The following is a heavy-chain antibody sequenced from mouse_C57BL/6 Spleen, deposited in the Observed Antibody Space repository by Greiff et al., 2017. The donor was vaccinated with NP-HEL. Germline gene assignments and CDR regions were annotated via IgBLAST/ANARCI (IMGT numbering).Heavy chain of an antibody. J-gene: IGHJ3*01. D-gene: IGHD2-5*01. CDR2: ISDGGSYT. CDR3: SIAKAYSTFAY. CDR1: GFTFSSYA. V-gene: IGHV5-4*03. Sequence: EVKLVESGGGLVKPGGSLKLSCAASGFTFSSYAMSWVRQTPEKRLEWVATISDGGSYTYYPDNVKGRFSISREKDKNNLYLQMSHLKSEVTAMYYCSIAKAYSTFAYWGQGTLVTVSA.